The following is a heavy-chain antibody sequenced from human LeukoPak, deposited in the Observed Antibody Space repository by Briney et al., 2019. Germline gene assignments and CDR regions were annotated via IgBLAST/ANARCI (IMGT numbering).Heavy chain of an antibody. CDR2: IIPIFGTA. CDR1: GGTFSSYA. V-gene: IGHV1-69*01. CDR3: ASRIVGATPAFDI. D-gene: IGHD1-26*01. Sequence: SVKVSCKASGGTFSSYAISWVRRAPGQGLEWMGGIIPIFGTANYAQKFQGRVTITADESTSTAYMELSSLRSEDTAVYYCASRIVGATPAFDIWGQGTMVTVPS. J-gene: IGHJ3*02.